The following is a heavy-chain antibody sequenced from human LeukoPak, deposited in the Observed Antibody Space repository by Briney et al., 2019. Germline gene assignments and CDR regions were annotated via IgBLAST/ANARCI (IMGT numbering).Heavy chain of an antibody. D-gene: IGHD1-26*01. Sequence: PGGSLRLSCAASGFTFASYWMHWVRQAPGRGLVWVSRIDGDGSSTNYADSVKGRFTISRDNAKNTLYLQMNSLRAEDAAVYFCARTTVGAAFDYWGQGTLVTVSS. V-gene: IGHV3-74*01. CDR2: IDGDGSST. CDR3: ARTTVGAAFDY. J-gene: IGHJ4*02. CDR1: GFTFASYW.